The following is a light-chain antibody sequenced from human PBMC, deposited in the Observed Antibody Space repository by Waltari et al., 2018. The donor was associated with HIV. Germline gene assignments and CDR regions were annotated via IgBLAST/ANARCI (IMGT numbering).Light chain of an antibody. J-gene: IGLJ1*01. Sequence: QSVLTQPPSVSGAPGQRVTISCTGSSSNIGAGYDVHWFQQLPGTAPELLIYGNPNLPAGVPDRFAGSKSGTSASLAITGLQAEDEADYYCQSYDSVLSAYVFGTGTKVTVL. V-gene: IGLV1-40*01. CDR3: QSYDSVLSAYV. CDR1: SSNIGAGYD. CDR2: GNP.